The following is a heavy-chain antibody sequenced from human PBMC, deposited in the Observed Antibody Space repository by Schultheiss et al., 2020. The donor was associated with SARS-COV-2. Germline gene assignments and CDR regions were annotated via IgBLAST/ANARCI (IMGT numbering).Heavy chain of an antibody. CDR2: ISTSSSTI. J-gene: IGHJ6*02. V-gene: IGHV3-48*01. Sequence: GGSLRLSCAASGFTFSSYSMNWVRQAPGQGLEWLSYISTSSSTIYYADSVKGRFTISRDNSKNTLYLQMNSLRAEDTAVYYCARDRRDIVVVVASTYYYYGMDVWGQGTTVTVSS. CDR1: GFTFSSYS. D-gene: IGHD2-15*01. CDR3: ARDRRDIVVVVASTYYYYGMDV.